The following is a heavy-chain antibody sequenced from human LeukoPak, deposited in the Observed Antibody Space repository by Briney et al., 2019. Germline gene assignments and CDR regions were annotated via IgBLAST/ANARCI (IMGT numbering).Heavy chain of an antibody. CDR3: AKGHAGFGELLYGY. CDR1: GFTFSSYA. CDR2: ISGNGGYT. J-gene: IGHJ4*02. V-gene: IGHV3-23*01. Sequence: GGSLRLSCAASGFTFSSYAMSWVRQAPGKGLEWVSAISGNGGYTYYADSVKGRFTISRDNSKNTLYLQMNSLRAEDTAVYYCAKGHAGFGELLYGYWGQGTLVTVSS. D-gene: IGHD3-10*01.